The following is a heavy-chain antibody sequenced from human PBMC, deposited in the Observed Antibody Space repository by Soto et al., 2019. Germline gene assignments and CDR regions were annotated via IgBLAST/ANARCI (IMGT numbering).Heavy chain of an antibody. CDR1: GFTFSSYW. J-gene: IGHJ4*02. V-gene: IGHV3-74*01. D-gene: IGHD2-15*01. CDR3: VRTSLVVAAATREGY. Sequence: EVQLVESGGGLVQPGGSLRLSCAASGFTFSSYWMHWVRQPPGKGLVWVSRINSDGSSTSYADSVKGRFTISRHNAKDTLYLQMNSLRAEDTAVYYCVRTSLVVAAATREGYWGQGTLVTVSS. CDR2: INSDGSST.